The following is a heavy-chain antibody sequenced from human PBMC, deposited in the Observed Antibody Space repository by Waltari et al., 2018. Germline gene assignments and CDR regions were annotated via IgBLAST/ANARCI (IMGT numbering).Heavy chain of an antibody. CDR2: ISGSGGST. Sequence: EVQLLESGGGLVQPGGSLRLSCAASGFTFSSYAMSWVRQAPGKGLEWVSAISGSGGSTYYAESVKGRFTISRDNSKNTLYLQMNSLRAEDTAVYYCARSKVGALAFDYWGQGTLVTVSS. J-gene: IGHJ4*02. D-gene: IGHD1-26*01. V-gene: IGHV3-23*01. CDR1: GFTFSSYA. CDR3: ARSKVGALAFDY.